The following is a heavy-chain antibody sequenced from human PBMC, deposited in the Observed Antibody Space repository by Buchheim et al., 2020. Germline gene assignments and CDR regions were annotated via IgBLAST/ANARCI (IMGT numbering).Heavy chain of an antibody. J-gene: IGHJ6*02. CDR2: MHPVSGNT. D-gene: IGHD6-19*01. Sequence: QVQLVQSGADVKKPGASVKVSCKASGYIFTTHDINWVRQATGQGLEWVGWMHPVSGNTGFAQDFQGRVTLTRNTSINTVYLELNNLRSDDTAVYYCTRGRRGSGWYYYGFDVWGQGT. CDR1: GYIFTTHD. V-gene: IGHV1-8*01. CDR3: TRGRRGSGWYYYGFDV.